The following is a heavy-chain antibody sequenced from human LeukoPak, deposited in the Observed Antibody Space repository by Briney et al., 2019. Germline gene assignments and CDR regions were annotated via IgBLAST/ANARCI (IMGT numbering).Heavy chain of an antibody. J-gene: IGHJ5*02. CDR1: GGSISAYH. CDR2: IYTSGST. CDR3: ARGGANYMNYGWFDP. Sequence: PSETLSLTCSVSGGSISAYHWAWIRQPAGKGLEWIGRIYTSGSTDYNPSLKSRVTISVDTSKDQFSLKLASLTAADTAVYYCARGGANYMNYGWFDPWGQGTLVTVS. V-gene: IGHV4-4*07. D-gene: IGHD1-7*01.